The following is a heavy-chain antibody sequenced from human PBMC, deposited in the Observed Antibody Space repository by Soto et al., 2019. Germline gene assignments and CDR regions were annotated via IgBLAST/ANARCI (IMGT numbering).Heavy chain of an antibody. D-gene: IGHD6-13*01. Sequence: LSLTCTVSGGSISSSSYYWGWIRQPPGKGLEWIGSIYYSGSTYYNPSLKSRVTISVDTSKNQFSLKLSSVTAADTAVYYCANRGIAAAGTVSRFDPWGQGTLVTVSS. J-gene: IGHJ5*02. CDR1: GGSISSSSYY. CDR3: ANRGIAAAGTVSRFDP. V-gene: IGHV4-39*01. CDR2: IYYSGST.